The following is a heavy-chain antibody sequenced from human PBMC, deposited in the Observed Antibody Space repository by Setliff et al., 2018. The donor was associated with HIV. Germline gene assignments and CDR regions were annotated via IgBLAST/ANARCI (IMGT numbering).Heavy chain of an antibody. D-gene: IGHD3-3*01. Sequence: ASVKVSCKASGYTFTNYGISWVRQAPGQGLEWMGWINTNTGNPTYAQGFTGRFVFSLDTSVSTAYLQISSLKAEDTAVYYCTRDHTPPPNYDFWSGQIDLRNIFYYMDVWGTGSPVTVSS. CDR3: TRDHTPPPNYDFWSGQIDLRNIFYYMDV. CDR2: INTNTGNP. J-gene: IGHJ6*03. V-gene: IGHV7-4-1*02. CDR1: GYTFTNYG.